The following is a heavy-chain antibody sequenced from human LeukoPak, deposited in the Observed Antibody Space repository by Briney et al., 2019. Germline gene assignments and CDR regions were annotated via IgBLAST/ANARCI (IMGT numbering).Heavy chain of an antibody. D-gene: IGHD2-15*01. V-gene: IGHV1-18*01. CDR3: ARGGDCSGGSCYSWDYYGMDV. CDR1: GYTFTSYG. J-gene: IGHJ6*04. Sequence: ASVEVSCKASGYTFTSYGISWVRQAPGQGLEWMGWISAYNGNTNYAQKLQGRVTMTTDTSTSTAYMELRSLRSDDTAVYYCARGGDCSGGSCYSWDYYGMDVWGKGTTVTVSS. CDR2: ISAYNGNT.